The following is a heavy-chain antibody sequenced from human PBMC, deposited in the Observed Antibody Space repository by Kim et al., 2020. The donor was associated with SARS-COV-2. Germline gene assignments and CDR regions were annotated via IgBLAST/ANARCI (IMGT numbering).Heavy chain of an antibody. V-gene: IGHV3-74*01. CDR3: AFLFVGGNCY. Sequence: GGSLRLSCAASGFTFSSYWMHWVRQAPGKGLAWVSRINSDGSITTYADSVKGRFTISRDNAKNSLYLQMSSLRAEDTAVYYCAFLFVGGNCYSGQDT. D-gene: IGHD2-21*01. CDR1: GFTFSSYW. J-gene: IGHJ1*01. CDR2: INSDGSIT.